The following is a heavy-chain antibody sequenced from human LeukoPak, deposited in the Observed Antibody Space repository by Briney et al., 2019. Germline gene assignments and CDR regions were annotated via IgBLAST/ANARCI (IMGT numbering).Heavy chain of an antibody. D-gene: IGHD3-3*01. J-gene: IGHJ6*02. CDR1: GFTFSSYS. CDR2: ISSSSSTI. V-gene: IGHV3-48*01. Sequence: GGSLRLSCAASGFTFSSYSMNWVRQAPGKGLEWVSYISSSSSTIYYADSVKGRFTISRDNAKNSLYLQMDSLRAEDTAVYYCTSRGDFWSGYWAMNVWGQGTTVIVSS. CDR3: TSRGDFWSGYWAMNV.